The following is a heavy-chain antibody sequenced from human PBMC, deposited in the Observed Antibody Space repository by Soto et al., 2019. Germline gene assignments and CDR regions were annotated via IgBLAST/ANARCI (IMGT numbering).Heavy chain of an antibody. CDR3: ARKYCSGGSCYYKGGWFDP. J-gene: IGHJ5*02. CDR2: IIPIFGTA. Sequence: SVKVSCKASGGTFSSYAISWVRQAPGQGLGWMGGIIPIFGTANYAQKFQGRVTITADESTSTAYMELSSLRSEDTAVYYCARKYCSGGSCYYKGGWFDPWGQGTLVTVSS. D-gene: IGHD2-15*01. V-gene: IGHV1-69*13. CDR1: GGTFSSYA.